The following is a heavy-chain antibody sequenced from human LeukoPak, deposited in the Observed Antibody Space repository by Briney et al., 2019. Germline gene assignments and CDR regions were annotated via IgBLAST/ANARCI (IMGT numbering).Heavy chain of an antibody. CDR2: ISSSGTTI. V-gene: IGHV3-11*04. CDR3: AREGGCSGGSCYSGTYYYFDY. CDR1: GFTFSDYY. J-gene: IGHJ4*02. D-gene: IGHD2-15*01. Sequence: GGSLRLSCAASGFTFSDYYMSWIRQAPGKGLEWVSYISSSGTTIYYADSVKGRFTISRDDAKNSLHLQMNSLRAEDTAVYYCAREGGCSGGSCYSGTYYYFDYWGQGTLVTVSS.